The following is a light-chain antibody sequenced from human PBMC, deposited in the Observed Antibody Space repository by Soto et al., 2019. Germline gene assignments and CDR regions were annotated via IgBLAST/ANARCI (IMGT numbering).Light chain of an antibody. CDR3: CSYADGSIYF. CDR1: SRDVGAYDY. J-gene: IGLJ1*01. Sequence: QSVPTQPAGVSGSPGQSITISCTGTSRDVGAYDYVSWYLQYPDKAPQLLIYYVDHRPSGVSSRFSGSKSGNTASLTISGLQAEDEGDYYCCSYADGSIYFFGTGTKVTVL. CDR2: YVD. V-gene: IGLV2-14*03.